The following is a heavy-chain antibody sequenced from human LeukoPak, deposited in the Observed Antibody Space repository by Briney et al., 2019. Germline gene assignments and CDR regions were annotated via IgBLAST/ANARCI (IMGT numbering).Heavy chain of an antibody. CDR3: ARRLTQYDCFDP. CDR2: IYYSGST. Sequence: SETLSLTCTVSGGSISSSSYYWGWIRQPPGKGLEWIGSIYYSGSTYYNPSLKSRVTISVDTSKNQFSLHLNSVTPEDTAVYYCARRLTQYDCFDPWGQGILVTVSS. J-gene: IGHJ5*02. CDR1: GGSISSSSYY. V-gene: IGHV4-39*01. D-gene: IGHD2-2*01.